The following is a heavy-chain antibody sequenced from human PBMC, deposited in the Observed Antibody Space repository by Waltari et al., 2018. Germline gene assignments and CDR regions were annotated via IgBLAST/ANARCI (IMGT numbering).Heavy chain of an antibody. V-gene: IGHV4-34*01. D-gene: IGHD1-1*01. CDR2: INHSGST. CDR3: ARESNSWKRGGMDV. J-gene: IGHJ6*02. Sequence: QVQLQQWGAGLLKPSETLSLTCAVYGGSFSGYYWSWIRQPPGKGLEWIGEINHSGSTNYSPSLQSRVTISVDTSKNQFSLKLSSVTAADTAVYYCARESNSWKRGGMDVWGQGTTVTVSS. CDR1: GGSFSGYY.